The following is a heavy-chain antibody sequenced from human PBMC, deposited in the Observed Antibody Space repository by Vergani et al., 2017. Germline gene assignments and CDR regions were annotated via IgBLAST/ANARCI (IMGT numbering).Heavy chain of an antibody. D-gene: IGHD3-3*01. CDR1: GGSISSYY. V-gene: IGHV4-59*01. CDR2: IYYSGST. Sequence: VQLQASGPGLVKPSETLSLTCTVSGGSISSYYWSWIRQPPGKGLEWIGYIYYSGSTNYNHSLKSRVTISVDTSKNQFSLKLSSVTAAATAVYYCARERDLWSALENYMDVWGEGTTVTVSS. J-gene: IGHJ6*03. CDR3: ARERDLWSALENYMDV.